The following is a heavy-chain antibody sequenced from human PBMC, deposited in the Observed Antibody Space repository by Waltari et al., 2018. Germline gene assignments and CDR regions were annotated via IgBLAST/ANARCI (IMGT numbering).Heavy chain of an antibody. Sequence: QVQLQESGPGLVKPSQTLSLTCAISGDGVSNAGWNGIRQSPSRGLEGLGRRYYKSKWNIDYAVTVQSRINISADPYKNQVSLQLNYVTPEGTAGYYCTRGWLRTGFDYWGQGISVTVSS. J-gene: IGHJ4*02. CDR1: GDGVSNAG. CDR2: RYYKSKWNI. D-gene: IGHD5-12*01. V-gene: IGHV6-1*01. CDR3: TRGWLRTGFDY.